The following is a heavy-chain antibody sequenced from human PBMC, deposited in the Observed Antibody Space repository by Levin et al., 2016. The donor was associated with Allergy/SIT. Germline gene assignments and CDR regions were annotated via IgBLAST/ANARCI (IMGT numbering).Heavy chain of an antibody. Sequence: WVRQAPGQGLEWMGWINPNSGGTNYAQKFQGRVTMTRDTSISTAYMELSRLRSDDTAVYYCAREGGDTANYYYYGMDVWGQGTTVTVSS. J-gene: IGHJ6*02. CDR3: AREGGDTANYYYYGMDV. V-gene: IGHV1-2*02. CDR2: INPNSGGT. D-gene: IGHD5-18*01.